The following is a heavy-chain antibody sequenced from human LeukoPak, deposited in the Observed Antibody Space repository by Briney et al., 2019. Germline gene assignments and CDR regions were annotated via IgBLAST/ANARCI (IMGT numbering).Heavy chain of an antibody. CDR3: AGGHLGLSP. J-gene: IGHJ5*02. CDR1: GGSISGYS. Sequence: PSETLSLTCTVSGGSISGYSWTWVRQPPGQGLEWIGYFHNRRTTSYTPSLTGRVIVSVDMAMDKLYLKLNSVAAAATAVYYLAGGHLGLSPWGQGTLVTVSS. V-gene: IGHV4-59*01. CDR2: FHNRRTT. D-gene: IGHD3-10*01.